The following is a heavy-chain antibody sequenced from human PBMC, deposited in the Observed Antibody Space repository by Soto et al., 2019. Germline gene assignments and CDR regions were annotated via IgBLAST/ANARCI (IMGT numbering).Heavy chain of an antibody. CDR3: ARFLAQRIDAFDI. V-gene: IGHV4-34*01. CDR1: GGSFSGYY. CDR2: INHSGST. Sequence: QVQLQQWGAGLLKPSETLSLTCAVYGGSFSGYYWSWIRQPPGKGLEWIGEINHSGSTNYNPSLKSRVTISVDTSKNQFSLKLSSVTVADTAVYYCARFLAQRIDAFDIWGQGTMVTVSS. J-gene: IGHJ3*02.